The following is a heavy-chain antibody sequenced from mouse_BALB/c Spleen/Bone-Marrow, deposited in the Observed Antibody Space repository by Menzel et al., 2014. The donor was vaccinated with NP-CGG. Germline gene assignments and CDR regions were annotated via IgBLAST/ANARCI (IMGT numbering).Heavy chain of an antibody. V-gene: IGHV1-20*02. Sequence: EVKLQESGPELVKPGASVKISCKASGYSFTGYFMNWVMQSHGKSLEWIGRINPYNGDTFYNQKFKGKAILTVDKSSSTAHMELRSLASEDSAVYYCARGDYRFDEGYFDCWGQGTSLTVSS. CDR3: ARGDYRFDEGYFDC. J-gene: IGHJ2*02. CDR1: GYSFTGYF. D-gene: IGHD2-14*01. CDR2: INPYNGDT.